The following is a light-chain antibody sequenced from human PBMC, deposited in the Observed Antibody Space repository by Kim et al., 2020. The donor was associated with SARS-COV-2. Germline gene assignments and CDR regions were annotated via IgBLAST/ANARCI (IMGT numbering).Light chain of an antibody. CDR3: QQSNSYPFT. Sequence: ASVGDRVTITCRASQRISSWLAWYQQKPGKAPKLLIYKASSLESGVPSRFSGSGSGTEFTLTISSLQPDDFATYYCQQSNSYPFTFGPGTKVDIK. J-gene: IGKJ3*01. CDR1: QRISSW. CDR2: KAS. V-gene: IGKV1-5*03.